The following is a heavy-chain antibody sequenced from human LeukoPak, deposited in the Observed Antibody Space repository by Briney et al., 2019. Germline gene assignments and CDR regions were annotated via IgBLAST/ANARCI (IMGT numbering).Heavy chain of an antibody. CDR3: ARDLPRYYDSSGYLDAFDI. D-gene: IGHD3-22*01. Sequence: INGSGDRKYYTDSVKGRFTISRDNSKNTLYLQMNSLRAEDTAVYYCARDLPRYYDSSGYLDAFDIWGQGTMVTVSS. J-gene: IGHJ3*02. V-gene: IGHV3-NL1*01. CDR2: INGSGDRK.